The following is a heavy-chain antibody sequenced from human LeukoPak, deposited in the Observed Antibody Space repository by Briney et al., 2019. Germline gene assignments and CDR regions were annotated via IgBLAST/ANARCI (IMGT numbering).Heavy chain of an antibody. D-gene: IGHD3-10*01. J-gene: IGHJ6*02. CDR2: INHSGST. Sequence: SETLSLTCAVYGGSFSGYYWSWIRQPPGRGLEWIGEINHSGSTNYDPSLKSRVTISVDTSKNQFSLKLSSVTAADTAVYYCAVLGGSGSQLGPKVWGQGTTVTVSS. V-gene: IGHV4-34*01. CDR3: AVLGGSGSQLGPKV. CDR1: GGSFSGYY.